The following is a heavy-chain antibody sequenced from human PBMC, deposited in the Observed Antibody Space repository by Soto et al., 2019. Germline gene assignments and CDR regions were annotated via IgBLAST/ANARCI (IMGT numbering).Heavy chain of an antibody. CDR2: IYSGGST. V-gene: IGHV3-66*01. CDR3: ASGRDGGSLDY. D-gene: IGHD2-15*01. CDR1: GFTVSSNY. Sequence: GGSLRLSCAASGFTVSSNYMSWVRQAPGKGLEWVSVIYSGGSTYYADSVKGRFTISRDNSKNTLYLQVNSLRAEDTAVYYCASGRDGGSLDYWGQGTLVTVSS. J-gene: IGHJ4*02.